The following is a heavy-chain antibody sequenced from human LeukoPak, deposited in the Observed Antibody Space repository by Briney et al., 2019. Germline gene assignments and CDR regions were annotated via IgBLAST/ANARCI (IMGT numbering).Heavy chain of an antibody. CDR3: ALIGDHAWFDP. CDR1: GYTFTSYG. D-gene: IGHD3-10*01. CDR2: INPNSGGT. V-gene: IGHV1-2*02. J-gene: IGHJ5*02. Sequence: GASVKVSCKASGYTFTSYGIRWVRQAPGQGLEWMGWINPNSGGTNYAQEFQGRVTMTRDTSITTAYMELSTLRSDDTAVYYCALIGDHAWFDPWGQGTLVTVSS.